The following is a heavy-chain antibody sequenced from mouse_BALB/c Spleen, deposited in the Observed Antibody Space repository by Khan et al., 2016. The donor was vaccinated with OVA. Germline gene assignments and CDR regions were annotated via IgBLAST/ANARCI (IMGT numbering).Heavy chain of an antibody. CDR1: GFSFTTYT. CDR3: TTDGNSAHCYFDV. V-gene: IGHV5-6-4*01. D-gene: IGHD2-1*01. J-gene: IGHJ1*01. CDR2: INSGSTYT. Sequence: VQLKESGGGLVRPGGSLKLSCAASGFSFTTYTMSWVRQTPERRLEWVATINSGSTYTYYPDSVKGRFTISRDNAKNTLYLHMRSLKPEDTAMYYFTTDGNSAHCYFDVWGAGTTVTVSS.